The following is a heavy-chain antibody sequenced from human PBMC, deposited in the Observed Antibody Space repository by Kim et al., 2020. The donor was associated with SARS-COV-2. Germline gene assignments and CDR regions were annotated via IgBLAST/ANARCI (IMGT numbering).Heavy chain of an antibody. D-gene: IGHD5-18*01. J-gene: IGHJ4*02. CDR3: AREMKTGYSSGIYY. V-gene: IGHV4-34*01. CDR2: INHSGST. Sequence: SETLSLTCAVYGGSFSGYYWSWIRQPPGKGLEWIGEINHSGSTNYNPSLKSRVTISVDTSKNQFSLKLSSVTAADTAVYYCAREMKTGYSSGIYYWGQGTLVTVS. CDR1: GGSFSGYY.